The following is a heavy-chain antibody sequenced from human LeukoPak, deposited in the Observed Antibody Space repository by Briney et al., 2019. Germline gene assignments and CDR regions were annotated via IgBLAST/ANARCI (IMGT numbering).Heavy chain of an antibody. CDR1: GFTFSSYS. D-gene: IGHD2-2*01. V-gene: IGHV3-21*01. Sequence: PGGSLGLSCAASGFTFSSYSMNWVRQAPGKGLEWVSSISSSSSYIYYADSVKGQFTISRDNAKNSLYLQMNSLRAEDTAVYYCARDGVVPAAFDYWGQGTLVTVSS. J-gene: IGHJ4*02. CDR2: ISSSSSYI. CDR3: ARDGVVPAAFDY.